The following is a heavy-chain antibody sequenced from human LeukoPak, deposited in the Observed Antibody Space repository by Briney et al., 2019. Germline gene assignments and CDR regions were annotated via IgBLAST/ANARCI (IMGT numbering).Heavy chain of an antibody. Sequence: GGSLRLSCAASGFTFSSYGMSWVRQAPGKGLEWVSAISGSGGSTYYADSVKGRFTISRDNSKNTLYLQMSSLRAEDTAVYYCAKSLETYYYDSSGSRSSFDIWGQGTMVTVSS. CDR1: GFTFSSYG. D-gene: IGHD3-22*01. V-gene: IGHV3-23*01. CDR2: ISGSGGST. CDR3: AKSLETYYYDSSGSRSSFDI. J-gene: IGHJ3*02.